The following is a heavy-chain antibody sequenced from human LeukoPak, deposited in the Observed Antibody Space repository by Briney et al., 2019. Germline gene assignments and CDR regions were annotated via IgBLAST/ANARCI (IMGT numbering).Heavy chain of an antibody. V-gene: IGHV3-74*01. CDR1: GFTFSSYW. J-gene: IGHJ4*02. CDR3: LGYYYGSGSYYSGVDY. CDR2: INSDGSGT. D-gene: IGHD3-10*01. Sequence: GGSLRLSCAASGFTFSSYWMHWVRHAPGKGLVWVSRINSDGSGTSYADSVKGRFTISRDNAKNTLYLQMNSLRAEDTAVYYCLGYYYGSGSYYSGVDYWGQGTLVTVSS.